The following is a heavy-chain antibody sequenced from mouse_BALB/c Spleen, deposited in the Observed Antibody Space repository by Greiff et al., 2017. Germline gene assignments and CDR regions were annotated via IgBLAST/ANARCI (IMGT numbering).Heavy chain of an antibody. CDR2: IDPANGNT. Sequence: EVQLQQSGAELVKPGASVKLSCTASGFNIKDTYMHWVKQRPEQGLEWIGRIDPANGNTKYDPKFQGKATITADTSSNTAYLQLSSLTSEDTAVYYCARSKPYYYGSSYWYFDVWGAGTTVTVSS. CDR1: GFNIKDTY. D-gene: IGHD1-1*01. CDR3: ARSKPYYYGSSYWYFDV. J-gene: IGHJ1*01. V-gene: IGHV14-3*02.